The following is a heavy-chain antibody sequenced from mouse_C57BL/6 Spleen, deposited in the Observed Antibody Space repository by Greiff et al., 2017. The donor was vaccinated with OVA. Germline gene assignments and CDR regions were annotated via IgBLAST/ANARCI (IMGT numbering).Heavy chain of an antibody. CDR2: IWSGGST. CDR1: GFSLTSYG. CDR3: ARKGTTVVADYYAMDY. Sequence: VQLQQSGPGLVQPSQSLSITCTVSGFSLTSYGVHWVRQSPGKGLAWLGVIWSGGSTDYNAAFISRPSISKDNSKSQFFFKMNSLQADDTAIYYCARKGTTVVADYYAMDYWGQGTSVTVSS. J-gene: IGHJ4*01. V-gene: IGHV2-2*01. D-gene: IGHD1-1*01.